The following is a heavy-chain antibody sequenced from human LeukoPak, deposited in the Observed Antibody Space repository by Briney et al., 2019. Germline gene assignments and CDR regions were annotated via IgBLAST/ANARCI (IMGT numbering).Heavy chain of an antibody. CDR3: TTGGIPTD. CDR2: IKSKTDGGIT. V-gene: IGHV3-15*01. CDR1: GFTFSNDW. Sequence: GGSLRLSCAASGFTFSNDWMSWVRQTPGKGLEWVGLIKSKTDGGITDYAAPVKGRFTISRDDSKNTLYLQMNSLKIEDTAVYYCTTGGIPTDWGQGTLVTVSS. J-gene: IGHJ4*02. D-gene: IGHD6-13*01.